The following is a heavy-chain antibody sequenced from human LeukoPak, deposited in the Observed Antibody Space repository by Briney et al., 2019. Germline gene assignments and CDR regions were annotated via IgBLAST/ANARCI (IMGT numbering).Heavy chain of an antibody. J-gene: IGHJ4*02. Sequence: KPSETLSLTCPVSGYSISSGYYWGWIRQPPGKGLEWIGSIYHSGSTYYNPSLKSRVTISVDTSKNQFSLKLSSVTAADTAVYYCASPGIAVAGTENWGQGTLVTVSS. CDR1: GYSISSGYY. V-gene: IGHV4-38-2*01. D-gene: IGHD6-19*01. CDR3: ASPGIAVAGTEN. CDR2: IYHSGST.